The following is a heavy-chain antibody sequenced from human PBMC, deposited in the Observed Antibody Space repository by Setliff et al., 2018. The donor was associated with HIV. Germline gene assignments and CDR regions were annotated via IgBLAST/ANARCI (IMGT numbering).Heavy chain of an antibody. J-gene: IGHJ4*02. CDR1: GYTFTEFY. D-gene: IGHD6-19*01. CDR2: IYPNTGGT. V-gene: IGHV1-2*02. Sequence: GASVKVSCKASGYTFTEFYVHWVRQAPGEGLEWIGWIYPNTGGTNYAQKFQGRVTMTRDTSISTAYMELSSLRSEDTAVYYCARGSCSGCYLSDYWGLGTLVTVSS. CDR3: ARGSCSGCYLSDY.